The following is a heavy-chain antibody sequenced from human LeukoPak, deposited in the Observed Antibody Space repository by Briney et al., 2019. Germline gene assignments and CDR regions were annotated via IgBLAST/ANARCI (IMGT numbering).Heavy chain of an antibody. CDR1: GGSFNDYF. V-gene: IGHV4-34*01. CDR3: ARCEVGATGYFDF. D-gene: IGHD1-26*01. J-gene: IGHJ4*02. Sequence: SETLSLTCAVYGGSFNDYFWTWIRQPPGKGLEWIGEVYNGGSTNYNPSLKSRVIISVDTSQHQFSLKLSSVTAADTAVYYCARCEVGATGYFDFWGQGTLVTVSS. CDR2: VYNGGST.